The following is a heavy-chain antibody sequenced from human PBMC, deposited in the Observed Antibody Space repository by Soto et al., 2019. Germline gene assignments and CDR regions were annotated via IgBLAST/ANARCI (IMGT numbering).Heavy chain of an antibody. CDR1: GGSISSGNSYS. D-gene: IGHD6-13*01. V-gene: IGHV4-30-2*03. Sequence: SETLSLTCAVSGGSISSGNSYSWSWIRQPPGKGLEWIGSISHTGSTYYNPSLASRLLISLDTSNNHFSLNLRSVTAADTAVYYCARHVSDSTSWYNPYFFDNWGQGTRVTVSS. CDR2: ISHTGST. CDR3: ARHVSDSTSWYNPYFFDN. J-gene: IGHJ4*02.